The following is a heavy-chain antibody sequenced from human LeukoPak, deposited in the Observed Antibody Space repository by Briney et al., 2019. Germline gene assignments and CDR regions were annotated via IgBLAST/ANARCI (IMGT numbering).Heavy chain of an antibody. CDR2: ISSSSSYI. J-gene: IGHJ2*01. CDR3: ARDWSVEMATKGAWYFDL. V-gene: IGHV3-21*01. D-gene: IGHD5-24*01. Sequence: KTGGSLRLSCAASGFTFSSYSMNWVRQAPGKGLEWVSSISSSSSYIYYADSVKGRFTISRDNAKNSLYLQMNSLRAEDTAVYYCARDWSVEMATKGAWYFDLWGRGTLVTVSS. CDR1: GFTFSSYS.